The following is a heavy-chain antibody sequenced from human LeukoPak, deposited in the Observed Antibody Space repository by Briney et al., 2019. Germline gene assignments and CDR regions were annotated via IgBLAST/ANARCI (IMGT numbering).Heavy chain of an antibody. V-gene: IGHV3-20*04. CDR3: AREATVAASLDY. CDR1: GFTFDDYG. J-gene: IGHJ4*02. D-gene: IGHD4-23*01. Sequence: GGSLRLSCAASGFTFDDYGLRWVRQAPGKGPEWVSGINWNGGRTGSEDSVKGRFTFSRDNAKNSLYLQMNSLRAADTSLYYCAREATVAASLDYRGQGTLVTVSS. CDR2: INWNGGRT.